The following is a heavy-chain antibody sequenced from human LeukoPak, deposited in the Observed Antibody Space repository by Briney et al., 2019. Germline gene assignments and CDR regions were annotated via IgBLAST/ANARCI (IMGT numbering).Heavy chain of an antibody. J-gene: IGHJ4*02. CDR1: GFTSSSYA. V-gene: IGHV3-64*01. CDR3: ASGFWSGYMDY. Sequence: PGGSLRLSCAASGFTSSSYAMHWVRQAPGKGLEYVSAISSNGGSTYYANSVKGRFTISRDNSKNTLYLQMGSLRAEDMAVYYCASGFWSGYMDYWGQGTLVTVSS. D-gene: IGHD3-3*01. CDR2: ISSNGGST.